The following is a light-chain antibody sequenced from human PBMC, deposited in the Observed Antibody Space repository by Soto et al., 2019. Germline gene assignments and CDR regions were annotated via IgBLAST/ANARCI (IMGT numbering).Light chain of an antibody. CDR2: AAS. V-gene: IGKV1-39*01. CDR1: QSISSY. Sequence: DIQMTQSPSSLSASVGDRVTITCRASQSISSYLNWYQQKPGKAPKLLIYAASRLQSGVPSRFSGSGSGTDFTLTISSLQPEDFATYYCQQSYSTPHTFGQATRVEIK. J-gene: IGKJ1*01. CDR3: QQSYSTPHT.